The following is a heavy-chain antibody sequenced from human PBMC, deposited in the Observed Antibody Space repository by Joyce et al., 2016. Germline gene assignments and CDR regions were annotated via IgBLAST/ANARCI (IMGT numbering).Heavy chain of an antibody. D-gene: IGHD2-8*02. CDR2: INPKRGDT. CDR3: ARGDLLD. V-gene: IGHV1-2*06. CDR1: GYPVTDYS. Sequence: QVQVVQSGAEVKKPGVSVKVSCRASGYPVTDYSVHWVRQAPGQGLECMGRINPKRGDTNDAQNFQGRVTMTRDTSINTAYMEVSSLRSDDTAVYYCARGDLLDWGQGTLVTVSS. J-gene: IGHJ4*02.